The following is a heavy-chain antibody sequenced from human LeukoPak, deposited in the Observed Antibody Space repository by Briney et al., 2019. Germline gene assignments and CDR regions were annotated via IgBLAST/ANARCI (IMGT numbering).Heavy chain of an antibody. V-gene: IGHV6-1*01. CDR3: ARDRQMAALENWFDP. CDR2: TYHRSKWYN. CDR1: GDSVSSNSAA. J-gene: IGHJ5*02. D-gene: IGHD5-24*01. Sequence: SQTLSLTCAISGDSVSSNSAAWNWIRQSPSRGLEWLGGTYHRSKWYNDYAVSVKSRITINPDTSKNQFSLQLNSVTPEDTAVYYCARDRQMAALENWFDPWGQGTLVTVSS.